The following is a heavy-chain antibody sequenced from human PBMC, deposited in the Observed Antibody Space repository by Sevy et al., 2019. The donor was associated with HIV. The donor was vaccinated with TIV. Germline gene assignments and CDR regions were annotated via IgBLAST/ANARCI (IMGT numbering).Heavy chain of an antibody. Sequence: GGSLRLSCAASGFTFSSYWMHWIRQAPGKGLVWVSRINSDGSSTSYADSVKGRFTISRDNAKNTLYLQMNSLRAEDTAVYYCARGGRLNNWFDPWGQGTLVTVSS. V-gene: IGHV3-74*01. CDR2: INSDGSST. CDR1: GFTFSSYW. CDR3: ARGGRLNNWFDP. D-gene: IGHD3-10*01. J-gene: IGHJ5*02.